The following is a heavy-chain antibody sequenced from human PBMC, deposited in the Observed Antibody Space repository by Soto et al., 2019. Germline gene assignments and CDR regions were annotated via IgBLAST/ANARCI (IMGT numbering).Heavy chain of an antibody. D-gene: IGHD2-21*02. V-gene: IGHV3-30*18. CDR1: GFTFSSYG. J-gene: IGHJ6*02. CDR3: AKEIKYCGGDCYWLDYYYYGMDV. Sequence: GGSLRLSCAASGFTFSSYGMHWVRQAPGKGLEWVAVISYDGSNKYYADSVKGRFTISRDNSKNTLYLQMKSLRAEDTAVYYCAKEIKYCGGDCYWLDYYYYGMDVWGQGTTVTVSS. CDR2: ISYDGSNK.